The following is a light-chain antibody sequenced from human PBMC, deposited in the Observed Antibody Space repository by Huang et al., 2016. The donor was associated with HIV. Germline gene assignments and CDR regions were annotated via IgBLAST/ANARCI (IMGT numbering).Light chain of an antibody. CDR3: QQYGSSSLT. CDR2: GAS. Sequence: EIVLTQSPGTLSLSPGERATLSCRASQSVSSSYLAWYQQKPGQAPRLLIYGASNRATGIPDRFRGGGSGTDFTLTISRLEPEDFAVYFCQQYGSSSLTFGGGTKVEIK. J-gene: IGKJ4*01. CDR1: QSVSSSY. V-gene: IGKV3-20*01.